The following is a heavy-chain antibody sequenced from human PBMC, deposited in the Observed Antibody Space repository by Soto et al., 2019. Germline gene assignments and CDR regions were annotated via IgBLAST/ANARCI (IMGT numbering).Heavy chain of an antibody. Sequence: GGSLRLSCAASGFTFSSYAMSWVRQAPGKGLEWVSAISGSGGSTYYADSVKGRFTISRDNSKNTLYLQMNSLRAEDTAVYYCAKDDTDYDFWSGYFDYWGQGTLVTVSS. J-gene: IGHJ4*02. V-gene: IGHV3-23*01. CDR2: ISGSGGST. CDR3: AKDDTDYDFWSGYFDY. D-gene: IGHD3-3*01. CDR1: GFTFSSYA.